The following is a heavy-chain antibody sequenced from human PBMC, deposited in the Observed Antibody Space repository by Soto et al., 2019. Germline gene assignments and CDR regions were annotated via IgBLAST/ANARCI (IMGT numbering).Heavy chain of an antibody. CDR3: ARVMGSVDV. Sequence: QVQLVQSGAEVKKPGTSVRISCKTSGYTFSNYDINWVRQAAGQGLEWMGWMNTKSGYTGSERHFQGRVTMTRDTSMTTAYMELSSLRSEDTAMYYCARVMGSVDVWGLGTLVTGSS. J-gene: IGHJ4*02. CDR1: GYTFSNYD. D-gene: IGHD1-26*01. V-gene: IGHV1-8*01. CDR2: MNTKSGYT.